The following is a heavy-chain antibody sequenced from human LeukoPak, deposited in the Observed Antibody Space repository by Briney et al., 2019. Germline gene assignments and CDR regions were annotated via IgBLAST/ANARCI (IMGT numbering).Heavy chain of an antibody. V-gene: IGHV4-38-2*02. CDR1: GYSISSGYY. CDR3: ARDMNPTHYFDY. Sequence: PSETLSLTCNVSGYSISSGYYWAWIQQAPGKGLEWIGSIYHSGYTHYNPSLKGRVTISVDTSKNDFSLKLSSVAAADTAIYYCARDMNPTHYFDYWGQGTLVTVSS. J-gene: IGHJ4*02. CDR2: IYHSGYT. D-gene: IGHD3-16*01.